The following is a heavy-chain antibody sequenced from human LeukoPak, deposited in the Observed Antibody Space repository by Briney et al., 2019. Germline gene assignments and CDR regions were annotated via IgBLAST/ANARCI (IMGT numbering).Heavy chain of an antibody. CDR1: GFTFSSYG. CDR2: IWYVGSNK. J-gene: IGHJ4*02. D-gene: IGHD3-10*01. CDR3: ATRITMVRGVIDDY. Sequence: PGGSLRLSCAASGFTFSSYGMHWVRQAPGEWLEWVAVIWYVGSNKYYADSVKGRIAISRDNSKNTLYLQMNSLRAEDTAVYYCATRITMVRGVIDDYWGQGTLVTVSS. V-gene: IGHV3-33*01.